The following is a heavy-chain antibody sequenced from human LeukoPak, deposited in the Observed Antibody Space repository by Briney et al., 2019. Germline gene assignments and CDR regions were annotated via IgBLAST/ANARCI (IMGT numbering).Heavy chain of an antibody. CDR2: IYYSGST. D-gene: IGHD2-2*01. Sequence: SETLSLTCTVSGGSISSGGYYWSWIRQPPGKGLEWIGYIYYSGSTNYNPSLKSRVTISVDTSKNQFSLKLSSVTAADTAVYYCARVRQSCSSTSCYFWYFDLWGRGTLVTVSS. CDR3: ARVRQSCSSTSCYFWYFDL. J-gene: IGHJ2*01. V-gene: IGHV4-61*08. CDR1: GGSISSGGYY.